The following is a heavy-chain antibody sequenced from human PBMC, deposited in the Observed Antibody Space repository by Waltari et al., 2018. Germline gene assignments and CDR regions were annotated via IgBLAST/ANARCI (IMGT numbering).Heavy chain of an antibody. CDR2: IHYDGST. D-gene: IGHD2-21*01. CDR3: ARYGEVPPNYFFDF. CDR1: GESFSRYF. V-gene: IGHV4-34*01. J-gene: IGHJ4*01. Sequence: QVQLHQWGAGLLKPSETLSLTCAVSGESFSRYFWSWIRQPPGKGLGWLGAIHYDGSTNYKPSLKSRLSLSVDTTKKHFSLRLTSVTAADTGMYFCARYGEVPPNYFFDFWGQGIRVTVSS.